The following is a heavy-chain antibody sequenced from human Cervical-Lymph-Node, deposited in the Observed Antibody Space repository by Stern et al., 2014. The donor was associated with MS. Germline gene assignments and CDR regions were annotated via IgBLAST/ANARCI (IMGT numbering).Heavy chain of an antibody. Sequence: EVQLLESGAEVKKPGESLKISCKGSEYNFNTHWIAWVRQMPGKGLEWLGNIYPGTSDTRYNPSLQGQVSISADKSITTAYLRLSGLKASDSAMYYCARHGGPNWNHEAHNWFDPWGQGTLVTVSS. J-gene: IGHJ5*02. CDR2: IYPGTSDT. CDR1: EYNFNTHW. V-gene: IGHV5-51*01. CDR3: ARHGGPNWNHEAHNWFDP. D-gene: IGHD1-14*01.